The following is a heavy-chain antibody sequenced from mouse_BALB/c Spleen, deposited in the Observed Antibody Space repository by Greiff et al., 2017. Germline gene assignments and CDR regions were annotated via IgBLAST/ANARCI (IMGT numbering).Heavy chain of an antibody. D-gene: IGHD2-10*02. CDR3: ARGGYGNYDYYAMDY. Sequence: DVKLQESGGGLVKPGGSLKLSCAASGFTFSSYAMSWVRQTPEKRLEWVATISSGGSYTYYPDSVKGRFTISRDNAKNTLYLQMSSLRSEDTAMYYCARGGYGNYDYYAMDYWGQGTSVTVSS. J-gene: IGHJ4*01. CDR2: ISSGGSYT. V-gene: IGHV5-9-3*01. CDR1: GFTFSSYA.